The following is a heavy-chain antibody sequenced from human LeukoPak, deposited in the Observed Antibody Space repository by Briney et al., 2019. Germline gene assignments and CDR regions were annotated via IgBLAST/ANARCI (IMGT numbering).Heavy chain of an antibody. Sequence: GGSLRLSCAASGFTFSSYAMSWVRQAPGKGLEWVSAISGSGGSTYYADSVKGRFTISRDNSKNTLYLQMNSLRAEDTAVYYYAKEGYDSSGYRYYFDYWGQGTLVTVSS. J-gene: IGHJ4*02. CDR2: ISGSGGST. D-gene: IGHD3-22*01. CDR3: AKEGYDSSGYRYYFDY. CDR1: GFTFSSYA. V-gene: IGHV3-23*01.